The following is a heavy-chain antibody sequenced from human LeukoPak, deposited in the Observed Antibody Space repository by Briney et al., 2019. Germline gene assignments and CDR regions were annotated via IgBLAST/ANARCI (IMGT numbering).Heavy chain of an antibody. D-gene: IGHD3-22*01. CDR1: GFTFNNYG. Sequence: GGSLRLSCAASGFTFNNYGLIWVRQAPGKGLEWVAAITNDGGGTMYGGFVEGRFTISRDNSKNTLFLQMSSLRAEDTALYYCAKGSSGYFADLWGQGTLVTVSS. CDR3: AKGSSGYFADL. V-gene: IGHV3-23*02. CDR2: ITNDGGGT. J-gene: IGHJ5*02.